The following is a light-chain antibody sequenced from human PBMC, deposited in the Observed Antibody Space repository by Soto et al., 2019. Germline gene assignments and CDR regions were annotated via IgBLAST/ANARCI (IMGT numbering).Light chain of an antibody. CDR1: QRINIW. J-gene: IGKJ4*01. CDR2: DAS. V-gene: IGKV1-5*01. CDR3: QQYNSYSRS. Sequence: VHLARSPSTLSASVGDRVTITCRASQRINIWLAWYQQKPGKAPTPLIYDASSLQSGVPSRFRGSTSGTEFTLTISSLQPDDFATYYCQQYNSYSRSFGGGTKVDIK.